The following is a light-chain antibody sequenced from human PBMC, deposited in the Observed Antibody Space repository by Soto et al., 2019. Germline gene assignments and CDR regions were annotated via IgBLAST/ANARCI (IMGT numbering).Light chain of an antibody. CDR1: DSNIGAGYD. CDR3: QSYDSSLSGSGV. V-gene: IGLV1-40*01. J-gene: IGLJ2*01. CDR2: GNT. Sequence: QSVLTQPPSVSGAPGQRVTISCSGGDSNIGAGYDVHWYQQLPGTAPKLLIYGNTNRPSGVPDRFSGSKSGTSASLAITGLQAEDEADYYCQSYDSSLSGSGVFGGGTKVTVL.